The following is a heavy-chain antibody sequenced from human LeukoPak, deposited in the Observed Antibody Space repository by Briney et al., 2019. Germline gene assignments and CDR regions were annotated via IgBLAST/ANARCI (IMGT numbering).Heavy chain of an antibody. CDR2: TIPIFGTT. D-gene: IGHD4-17*01. CDR3: ARADYDLASLRLYVFDM. CDR1: GGTLSGYS. J-gene: IGHJ3*02. Sequence: SVKVSCKASGGTLSGYSMNWVRQAPGQGREWMGGTIPIFGTTKYAQKFQGRVTITADDSTDTANMELRSLRSEDTAVYYCARADYDLASLRLYVFDMWGQGTMVTVSS. V-gene: IGHV1-69*13.